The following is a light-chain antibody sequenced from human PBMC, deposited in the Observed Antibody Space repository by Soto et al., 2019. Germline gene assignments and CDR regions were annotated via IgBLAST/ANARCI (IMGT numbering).Light chain of an antibody. CDR1: QSVTNF. Sequence: EIVLTQSPATLSLSPGETATLSCRASQSVTNFLAWYQQKPGQAPRLLIYDASHRATGIPARFSGSGSGTDFTLTISSLEPEDFALYYCQQRSNWPSITFGQGTRLEIK. V-gene: IGKV3-11*01. CDR2: DAS. CDR3: QQRSNWPSIT. J-gene: IGKJ5*01.